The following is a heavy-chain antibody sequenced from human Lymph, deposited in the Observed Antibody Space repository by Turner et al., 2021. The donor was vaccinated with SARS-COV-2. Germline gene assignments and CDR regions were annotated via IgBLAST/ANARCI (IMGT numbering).Heavy chain of an antibody. V-gene: IGHV4-59*01. CDR3: ARENVNNWVDP. CDR1: GVSMNSNY. J-gene: IGHJ5*02. Sequence: QAQLHESGPRLVKPVEALSLTCTVSGVSMNSNYWSLIRQPPWKRLEWIGYIYYRGSTNYNPSLKSRVTISADTSKNQFSLKLTSVTAVDTAMYYCARENVNNWVDPWGQGILVTVSS. CDR2: IYYRGST.